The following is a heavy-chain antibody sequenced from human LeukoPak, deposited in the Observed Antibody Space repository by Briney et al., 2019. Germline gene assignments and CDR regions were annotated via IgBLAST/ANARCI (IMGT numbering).Heavy chain of an antibody. D-gene: IGHD3-22*01. CDR3: AKDLRGITMIVVVIDYGMDV. CDR2: ISYDGSNK. Sequence: GGSLRLSCAASGFTFSSYGMHWVRQAPGKGLEWVAVISYDGSNKYYADSVKGRFTISRDNSKNTLYLQMNSLRAEDTAVYYCAKDLRGITMIVVVIDYGMDVWGKGTTVTVSS. CDR1: GFTFSSYG. J-gene: IGHJ6*04. V-gene: IGHV3-30*18.